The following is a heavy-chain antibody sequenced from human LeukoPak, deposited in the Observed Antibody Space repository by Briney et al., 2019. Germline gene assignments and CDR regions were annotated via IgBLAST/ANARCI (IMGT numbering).Heavy chain of an antibody. Sequence: GGSLRLSCAASTSDFSDYYMSWIRQAPGKGLEWVSYISSSGATIYYADSVKGRFTISRNNAKTSLYLQMNSLRAEDTAVYYCATGPLGYCSSTSCRYDYWGQGTLVTVSS. J-gene: IGHJ4*02. CDR3: ATGPLGYCSSTSCRYDY. D-gene: IGHD2-2*01. CDR1: TSDFSDYY. CDR2: ISSSGATI. V-gene: IGHV3-11*04.